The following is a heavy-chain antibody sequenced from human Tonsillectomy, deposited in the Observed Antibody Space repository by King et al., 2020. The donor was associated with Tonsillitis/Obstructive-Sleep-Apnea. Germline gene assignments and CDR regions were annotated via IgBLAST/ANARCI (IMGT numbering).Heavy chain of an antibody. D-gene: IGHD6-19*01. CDR3: AGLRRYSSGRQSWFDP. Sequence: VQLVESGAEVKKPGESLKISCKGSGYSFTSYWIGWVRQMPGKGLEWMGIIYPGDSDTRYSPSFQGQVTISADKSISTAYLQWSSLKASDTAMYYCAGLRRYSSGRQSWFDPWGQGTLVTVSS. CDR1: GYSFTSYW. CDR2: IYPGDSDT. J-gene: IGHJ5*02. V-gene: IGHV5-51*01.